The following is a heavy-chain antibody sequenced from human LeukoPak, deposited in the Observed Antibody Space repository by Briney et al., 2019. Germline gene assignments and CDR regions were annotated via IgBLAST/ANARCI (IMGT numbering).Heavy chain of an antibody. D-gene: IGHD4-11*01. CDR1: GFTFSSYW. CDR3: AKAYYNNLLCVDY. J-gene: IGHJ4*02. V-gene: IGHV3-7*01. Sequence: GGSLRLSCAASGFTFSSYWMSWVRQAPGKGLEWVANIKQDGSEKYYVDSVKGRFTISRDNAKNSLYLQMNSLRAEDTAVYYCAKAYYNNLLCVDYWGQGTLVTVSS. CDR2: IKQDGSEK.